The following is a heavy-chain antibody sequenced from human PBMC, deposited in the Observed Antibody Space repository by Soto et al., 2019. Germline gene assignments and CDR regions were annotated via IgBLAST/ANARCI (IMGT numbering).Heavy chain of an antibody. V-gene: IGHV4-39*02. CDR2: IYYSGNT. J-gene: IGHJ4*02. CDR3: ARRLGYNSGRRASFDS. CDR1: GVSIRSTTDY. D-gene: IGHD5-18*01. Sequence: QLQLQESGPGLVKLSETLSLMCTVSGVSIRSTTDYWGWIRQPPGKGLEWIGSIYYSGNTYYNPSAKRRVAISVDTSKNPFSLTLNSVTAEDTAVYYCARRLGYNSGRRASFDSGGQEILVTVSS.